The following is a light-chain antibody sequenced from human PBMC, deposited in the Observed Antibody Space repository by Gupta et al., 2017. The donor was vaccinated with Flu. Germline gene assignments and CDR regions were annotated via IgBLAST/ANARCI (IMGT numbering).Light chain of an antibody. V-gene: IGLV1-51*02. CDR2: ETN. CDR1: TSNIGENH. CDR3: GAWDSSLTAAV. J-gene: IGLJ2*01. Sequence: QSVLTHPPSVPPAPGQKVTISCSGTTSNIGENHVSWFQQLPGTAPKLLIYETNERPSGIPDRFSASKSGTSATLGITGLQTGDEADYYCGAWDSSLTAAVFGGGTKVTVL.